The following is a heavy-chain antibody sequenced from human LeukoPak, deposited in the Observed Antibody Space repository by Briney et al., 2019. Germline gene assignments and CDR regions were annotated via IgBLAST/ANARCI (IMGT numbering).Heavy chain of an antibody. CDR2: RHYSGST. V-gene: IGHV4-61*01. CDR3: ARDPNGYFNY. Sequence: PSETLSLTCTVSGGSVSSGNYYWSWIRQPPGKGLEWIGYRHYSGSTNYNPSLKSRVTISVDTSKNQFSLKLSSVTAADTAVYYCARDPNGYFNYWGQGTLATVSS. CDR1: GGSVSSGNYY. J-gene: IGHJ4*02. D-gene: IGHD2-8*01.